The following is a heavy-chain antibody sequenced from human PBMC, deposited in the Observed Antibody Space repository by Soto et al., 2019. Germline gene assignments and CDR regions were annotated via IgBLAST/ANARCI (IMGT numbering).Heavy chain of an antibody. V-gene: IGHV3-23*01. CDR2: ISGSGGGT. D-gene: IGHD6-13*01. CDR3: AKPAAAAAPDY. CDR1: GFTFSSYA. Sequence: EVQLLESGGGLVQPGGSLRLSCAASGFTFSSYAMSWVRQAPGKGLEWVSLISGSGGGTYYADSVKGRFTISRDNSKNTWYYQINSTRAEDTAVYYCAKPAAAAAPDYWGQGTLVTVSS. J-gene: IGHJ4*02.